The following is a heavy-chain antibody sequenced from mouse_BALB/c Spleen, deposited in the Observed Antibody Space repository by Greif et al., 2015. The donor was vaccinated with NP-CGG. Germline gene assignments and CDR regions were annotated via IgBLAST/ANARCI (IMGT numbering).Heavy chain of an antibody. CDR3: ARSGSSYFDY. D-gene: IGHD1-1*01. CDR2: INPSTGYT. CDR1: GYTFTSYW. J-gene: IGHJ2*01. Sequence: QVQLQQSGAELAKPGASGMMSCKAPGYTFTSYWMHWVKQRPGQGLEWIGYINPSTGYTEYNQKFKDKATLTADKSSSTAYMQLSSLTSEDSAVYYCARSGSSYFDYWGQGTTLTVSS. V-gene: IGHV1-7*01.